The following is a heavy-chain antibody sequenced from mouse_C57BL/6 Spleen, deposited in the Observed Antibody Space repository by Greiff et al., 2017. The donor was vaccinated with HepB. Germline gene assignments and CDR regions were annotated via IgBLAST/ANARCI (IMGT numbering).Heavy chain of an antibody. V-gene: IGHV14-4*01. Sequence: VQLQQSGAELVRPGASVKLSCTASGFNIKDDYMHWVKQRPEQGLEWIGWIDPENGDTEYASKFQGKATITADTSSNTAYLQLSSLTSEDTAVYYCTTAQARGGWFAYGGQGTLVTV. CDR1: GFNIKDDY. CDR2: IDPENGDT. CDR3: TTAQARGGWFAY. J-gene: IGHJ3*01. D-gene: IGHD3-2*02.